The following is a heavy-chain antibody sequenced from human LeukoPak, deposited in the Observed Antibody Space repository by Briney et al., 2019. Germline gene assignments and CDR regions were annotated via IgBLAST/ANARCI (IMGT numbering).Heavy chain of an antibody. CDR1: GYTFPSYG. J-gene: IGHJ4*02. CDR3: ARENVGYGSGSYALDD. Sequence: ASVTVSCQASGYTFPSYGISWVRQAPGHPLEGMGWISAYNGNTNYAQKLQRRVTMNTDTSTSTAYMELRSLRSDDTAVYCCARENVGYGSGSYALDDWGQGTLVTVSS. V-gene: IGHV1-18*01. D-gene: IGHD3-10*01. CDR2: ISAYNGNT.